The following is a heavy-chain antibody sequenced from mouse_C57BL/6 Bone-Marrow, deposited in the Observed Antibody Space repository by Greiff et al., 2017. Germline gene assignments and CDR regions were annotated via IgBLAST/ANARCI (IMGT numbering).Heavy chain of an antibody. D-gene: IGHD1-1*01. J-gene: IGHJ1*03. V-gene: IGHV14-4*01. CDR2: IDPENGDP. CDR1: GFNIKDDY. CDR3: TTHDGSSYDWYFDV. Sequence: VQLKQSGAELVRPGASVKLSCTASGFNIKDDYMPWVKQRPEQGLEWIGWIDPENGDPEYASKFQGKATITADTSSNTAYLQRSSLTSEDTAVYYWTTHDGSSYDWYFDVWGTGTTGTVSS.